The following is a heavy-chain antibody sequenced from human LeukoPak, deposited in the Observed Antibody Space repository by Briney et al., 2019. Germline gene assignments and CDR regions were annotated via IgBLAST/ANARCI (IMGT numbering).Heavy chain of an antibody. J-gene: IGHJ6*02. D-gene: IGHD2-2*01. CDR3: ARDFVVVPAAIPKYYYYGMDV. Sequence: GGSLRLSCAASGFTFSSYWMSWVRQAPGKGLEWVAVIWYDGSNKYYADSVKGRFTISRDNSKNTLYLQMNSLRAEDTAVYYCARDFVVVPAAIPKYYYYGMDVWGQGTTVTVSS. CDR1: GFTFSSYW. V-gene: IGHV3-33*08. CDR2: IWYDGSNK.